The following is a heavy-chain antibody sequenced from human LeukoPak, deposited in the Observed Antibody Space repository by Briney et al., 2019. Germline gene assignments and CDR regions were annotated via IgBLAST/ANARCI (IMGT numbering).Heavy chain of an antibody. V-gene: IGHV4-4*07. CDR3: ARDQNGSSWFLTDYYYYGMDV. Sequence: SETLSLTCTVSGGSISSYYWSWIRQPAGKGLEWIGRIYTSGSTNYNPSLKSRVTMSVDTSKNQFSPKLSSVTAADTAVYYCARDQNGSSWFLTDYYYYGMDVWGQGTTVTVSS. CDR2: IYTSGST. D-gene: IGHD6-13*01. J-gene: IGHJ6*02. CDR1: GGSISSYY.